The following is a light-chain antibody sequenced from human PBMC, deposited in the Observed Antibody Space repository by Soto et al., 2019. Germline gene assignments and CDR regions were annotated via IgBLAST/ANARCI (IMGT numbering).Light chain of an antibody. CDR1: QSVSSY. Sequence: EIVLTQSPATLSLSPGERATLSCRASQSVSSYLDWYQQKPGQAPRLLIYDASNRATGTPARFSGSGSGTDFTLTISSLEPEDFAVYYCQHRTNWPPWTFGQGTKVEIK. CDR3: QHRTNWPPWT. CDR2: DAS. J-gene: IGKJ1*01. V-gene: IGKV3-11*01.